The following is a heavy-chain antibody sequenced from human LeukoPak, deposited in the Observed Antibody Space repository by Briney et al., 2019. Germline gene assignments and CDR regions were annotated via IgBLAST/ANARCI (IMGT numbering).Heavy chain of an antibody. CDR3: ARVSRVYYDSSGSDAFDI. D-gene: IGHD3-22*01. J-gene: IGHJ3*02. V-gene: IGHV4-59*01. CDR2: IYYSGST. Sequence: SETLSLTCTVSGGSISSYYWSWIRQPPGNGLEWIGYIYYSGSTNYNPSLKSRVTISVDTSKNQFSLKLSSVTAADPAVYYCARVSRVYYDSSGSDAFDIWGQGTMVTVSS. CDR1: GGSISSYY.